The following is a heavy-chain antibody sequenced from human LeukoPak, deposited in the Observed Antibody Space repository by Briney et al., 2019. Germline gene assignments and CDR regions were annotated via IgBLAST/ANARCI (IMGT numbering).Heavy chain of an antibody. CDR3: ARHWRLDGRVFHFDS. V-gene: IGHV4-59*08. D-gene: IGHD3-3*01. J-gene: IGHJ4*02. CDR2: MYYSGST. CDR1: GGSISNYY. Sequence: PSETLSLTCTVSGGSISNYYWSWVRQPPGKGLEWIGYMYYSGSTNYNPSLKSRVTILVDTSKNQFSLKLSSVTAADTAMYYCARHWRLDGRVFHFDSWGQGTLVTVSS.